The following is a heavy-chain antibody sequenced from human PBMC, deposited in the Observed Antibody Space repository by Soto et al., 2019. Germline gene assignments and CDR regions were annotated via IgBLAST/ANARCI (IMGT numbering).Heavy chain of an antibody. V-gene: IGHV4-34*01. CDR3: ARGSIAEDITDY. J-gene: IGHJ4*02. CDR1: GGSFSGYY. CDR2: INHSGST. D-gene: IGHD6-6*01. Sequence: SETLSLTCAVYGGSFSGYYWSWIRQPPGKGLEWIGEINHSGSTNYNPSLKSRVTISVDTSKNQFSLKLSSVTAADTAVYYCARGSIAEDITDYWGQGTLVTVSS.